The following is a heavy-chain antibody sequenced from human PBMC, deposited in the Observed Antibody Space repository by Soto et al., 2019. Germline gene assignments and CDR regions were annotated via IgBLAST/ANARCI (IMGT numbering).Heavy chain of an antibody. CDR1: GFTFSSYA. CDR3: AKVEVDTAMALY. V-gene: IGHV3-30-3*01. CDR2: ISYDGSNK. J-gene: IGHJ4*02. D-gene: IGHD5-18*01. Sequence: LRLSCAASGFTFSSYAMHWVRQAPGKGLEWVAVISYDGSNKYYADSVKGRFTISRDNSKNTLYLQMNSLRAEDTAVYYCAKVEVDTAMALYWGQGTLVTVSS.